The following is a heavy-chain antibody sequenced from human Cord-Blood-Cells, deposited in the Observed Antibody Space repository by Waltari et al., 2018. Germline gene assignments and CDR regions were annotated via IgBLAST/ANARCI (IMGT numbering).Heavy chain of an antibody. Sequence: QVQLQQWGAGLLKPSETLSLTCAVYGGSFSGYYWSWIRQPPGKGLEWIGEINHSGSTNYTPPLKSRVTISVDTSKNQFSLKLSSVTAADTAVYYCARPGEEGTNWYFDLWGRGTLVTVSS. J-gene: IGHJ2*01. V-gene: IGHV4-34*01. D-gene: IGHD3-10*01. CDR3: ARPGEEGTNWYFDL. CDR2: INHSGST. CDR1: GGSFSGYY.